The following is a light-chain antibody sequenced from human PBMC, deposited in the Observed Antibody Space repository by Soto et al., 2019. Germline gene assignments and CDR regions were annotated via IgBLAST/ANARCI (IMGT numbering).Light chain of an antibody. CDR2: EVS. V-gene: IGLV2-8*01. J-gene: IGLJ1*01. Sequence: QSALTQPPSASGAPGQPVTISCTGTSSDVGGYDYVSWYPQYPGKAPKLLIYEVSKPPSGVPDRCSGSKTGNTASLTVSGLQADDEADYYCTSYAGDNNYLFGTGTKVTVL. CDR3: TSYAGDNNYL. CDR1: SSDVGGYDY.